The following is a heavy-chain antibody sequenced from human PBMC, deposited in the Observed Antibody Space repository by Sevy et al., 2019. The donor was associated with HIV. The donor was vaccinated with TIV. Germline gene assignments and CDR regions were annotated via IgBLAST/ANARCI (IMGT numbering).Heavy chain of an antibody. D-gene: IGHD3-16*01. CDR2: VKQDESDK. J-gene: IGHJ4*02. V-gene: IGHV3-7*01. Sequence: GGSLRLSCAASGFTFSTYWMGWVRQAAGKGLELVANVKQDESDKYYVDSVKGRFTISRDNAKNSLYLQMNSLRAEDTAVYYWVRDWGQGGQYVTSLDYWGQGILVTVSS. CDR3: VRDWGQGGQYVTSLDY. CDR1: GFTFSTYW.